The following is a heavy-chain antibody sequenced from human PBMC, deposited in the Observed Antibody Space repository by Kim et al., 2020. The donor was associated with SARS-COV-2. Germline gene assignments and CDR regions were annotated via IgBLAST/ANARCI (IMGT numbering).Heavy chain of an antibody. CDR2: ITGNGVST. V-gene: IGHV3-23*01. Sequence: GGSLGLSCAASGFTFSNYAMSWVRQAPGKGLEWVSAITGNGVSTYYADSVKGRFTISRDNSKNTLYLQMNSLRAEDTALYYCAKGDLGYGSGNWFDPWGQGTLVTVSS. CDR3: AKGDLGYGSGNWFDP. CDR1: GFTFSNYA. D-gene: IGHD3-10*01. J-gene: IGHJ5*02.